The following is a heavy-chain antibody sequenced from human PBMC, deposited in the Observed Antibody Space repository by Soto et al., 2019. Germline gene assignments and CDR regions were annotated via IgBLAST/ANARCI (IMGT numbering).Heavy chain of an antibody. Sequence: AXVKVSCKVSGYTLTELSMHWVRQAPGKGLEWMGGFDPEDGETIYAQKFQGRVTMTEDTSTDTAYMELSSLRSEDTAVYYCATFLSSGWYSPPEYWGQGTLVTV. CDR3: ATFLSSGWYSPPEY. D-gene: IGHD6-19*01. V-gene: IGHV1-24*01. CDR1: GYTLTELS. CDR2: FDPEDGET. J-gene: IGHJ4*02.